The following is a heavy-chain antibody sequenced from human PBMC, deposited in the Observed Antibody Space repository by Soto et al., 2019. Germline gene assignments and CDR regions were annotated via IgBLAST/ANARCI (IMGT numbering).Heavy chain of an antibody. CDR1: GFTFSSYA. J-gene: IGHJ4*02. Sequence: EVQLLESGGGLVQPGGSLRLSCAASGFTFSSYAMRWVRQAPGKGLEWVSAISGSGGSTYYADTVKGRFTISRDNSKNTLYLQMNSLRAEDTAVYYCARRGSGSYYDYWGQGTLVIVSS. D-gene: IGHD1-26*01. CDR2: ISGSGGST. CDR3: ARRGSGSYYDY. V-gene: IGHV3-23*01.